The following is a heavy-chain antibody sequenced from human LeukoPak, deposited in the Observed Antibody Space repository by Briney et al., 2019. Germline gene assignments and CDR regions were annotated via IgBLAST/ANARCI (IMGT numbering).Heavy chain of an antibody. CDR3: ARGPRGYSGYDYLGFYY. D-gene: IGHD5-12*01. Sequence: ASVKVSCKASGYTFTSYYMHWVRQAPGQGLEWMGIINPSGGSTSYPQKFQGRVTMTRDMSTSTVYMELSSLRSEDTAVYYCARGPRGYSGYDYLGFYYWGQGTLVTVSS. CDR2: INPSGGST. J-gene: IGHJ4*02. V-gene: IGHV1-46*01. CDR1: GYTFTSYY.